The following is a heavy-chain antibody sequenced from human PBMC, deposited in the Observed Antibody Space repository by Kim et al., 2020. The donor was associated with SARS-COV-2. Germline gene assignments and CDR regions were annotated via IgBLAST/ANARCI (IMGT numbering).Heavy chain of an antibody. D-gene: IGHD2-8*01. CDR1: GFTFSNAW. CDR2: IKSKTDGGTT. Sequence: GGSLRLSCAASGFTFSNAWMSWVRQAPGKGLEWVGRIKSKTDGGTTDYAAPVKGRFTISRDDSKNTLYLQMNSLKTEDTAVYYCTTDPDPAGGLLSAFDIWGQGTMVTVSS. J-gene: IGHJ3*02. V-gene: IGHV3-15*01. CDR3: TTDPDPAGGLLSAFDI.